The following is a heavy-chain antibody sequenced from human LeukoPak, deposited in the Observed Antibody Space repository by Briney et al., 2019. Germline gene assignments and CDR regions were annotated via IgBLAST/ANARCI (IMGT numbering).Heavy chain of an antibody. CDR2: IYPGDSDT. CDR3: ALGARDDAFDI. J-gene: IGHJ3*02. CDR1: GYIFTSYW. D-gene: IGHD4/OR15-4a*01. Sequence: GASLEISCQGSGYIFTSYWIGWVRPLPGKGLEWMGIIYPGDSDTRYSPSFHGQVTISADKSISTAYLQWSSLKASDTAMYYCALGARDDAFDIWGEGTMVTVSS. V-gene: IGHV5-51*01.